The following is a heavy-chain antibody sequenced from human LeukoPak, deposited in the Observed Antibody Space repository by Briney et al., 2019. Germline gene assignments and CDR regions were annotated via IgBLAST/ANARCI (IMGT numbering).Heavy chain of an antibody. CDR3: ARPHSSGYYRFDH. V-gene: IGHV5-51*01. CDR2: IYPGDSDT. D-gene: IGHD3-22*01. Sequence: GESLKISCKGSGYSFGNHWIGWVRQMPGKGLEWMGIIYPGDSDTRYSPSFQGQVTISADKSISTAYLQWSSLKASDTAMYYCARPHSSGYYRFDHWGQGTLVTVSS. J-gene: IGHJ4*02. CDR1: GYSFGNHW.